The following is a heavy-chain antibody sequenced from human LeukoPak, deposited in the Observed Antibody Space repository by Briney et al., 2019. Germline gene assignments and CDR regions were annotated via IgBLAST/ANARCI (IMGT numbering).Heavy chain of an antibody. J-gene: IGHJ5*02. D-gene: IGHD6-19*01. CDR1: GFTFSSYA. CDR2: ISGSGGST. V-gene: IGHV3-23*01. CDR3: AKDPTDLRSSGWYGDWIDP. Sequence: PGGSLRLSCAASGFTFSSYAMSWVRQAPGKGLEWVSAISGSGGSTYYADSVKGRFTISRDNSKNTLYLQMNSLRAEDTAVYYCAKDPTDLRSSGWYGDWIDPWGQGTLVTVSS.